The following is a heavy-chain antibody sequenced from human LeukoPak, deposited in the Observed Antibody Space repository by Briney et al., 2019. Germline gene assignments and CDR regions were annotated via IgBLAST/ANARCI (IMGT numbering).Heavy chain of an antibody. CDR1: GGXIRSYY. CDR2: IYYTGST. J-gene: IGHJ4*02. CDR3: ARVGDWNDLVY. Sequence: SETLSLTCTVSGGXIRSYYWSWIRQPPGKGLEWIGHIYYTGSTNYNPSIKSRVDISVDTSKNKFSLKLSSVAAEDTAVYYCARVGDWNDLVYWGQGSLVTVSS. V-gene: IGHV4-59*01. D-gene: IGHD1-1*01.